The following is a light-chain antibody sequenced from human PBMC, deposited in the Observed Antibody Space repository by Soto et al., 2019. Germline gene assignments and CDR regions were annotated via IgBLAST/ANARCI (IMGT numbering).Light chain of an antibody. CDR1: TGAVTSGYY. J-gene: IGLJ3*02. Sequence: QAVVTQEPSLTVSPGGTVTITCASSTGAVTSGYYPNWFQQKPGQAPRALIYNEANKHAWPPARFSGSLLGGKAALTLSGVQHEDEDEYYCLLYYGGAWVFGGGTKVTVL. CDR3: LLYYGGAWV. V-gene: IGLV7-43*01. CDR2: NEA.